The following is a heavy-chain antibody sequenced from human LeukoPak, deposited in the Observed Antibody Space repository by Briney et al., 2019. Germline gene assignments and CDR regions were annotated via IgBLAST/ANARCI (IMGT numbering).Heavy chain of an antibody. CDR1: GYTLSELA. CDR3: ATDREGFGY. D-gene: IGHD3-10*01. CDR2: FNPEDGET. J-gene: IGHJ4*02. V-gene: IGHV1-24*01. Sequence: VASVKVSCKVSGYTLSELAMHWVRQAPGKGLEWMVGFNPEDGETIYAQKFQGRVTMTEATSTDTAYMELSSLRSEDTAVYYRATDREGFGYWGQGPLVTVSS.